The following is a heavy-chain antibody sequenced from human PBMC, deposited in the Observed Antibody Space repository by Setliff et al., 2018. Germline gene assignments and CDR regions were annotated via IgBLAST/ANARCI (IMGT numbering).Heavy chain of an antibody. CDR3: ATDGPAYPLGAFDV. J-gene: IGHJ3*01. Sequence: PSETLSLTCTVSGGSITSSSYYWGWLRQPPGKGPQWIGSIYYGGSTYYNPSLKSRAAFSIDTSKNQFSLKLTSVTAADTALYYCATDGPAYPLGAFDVWGQGTMVTVS. D-gene: IGHD3-16*01. V-gene: IGHV4-39*01. CDR1: GGSITSSSYY. CDR2: IYYGGST.